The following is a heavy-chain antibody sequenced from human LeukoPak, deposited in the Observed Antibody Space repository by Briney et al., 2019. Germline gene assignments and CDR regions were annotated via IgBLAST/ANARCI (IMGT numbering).Heavy chain of an antibody. V-gene: IGHV4-34*01. CDR1: GGSFSGYY. CDR2: INHSGST. CDR3: ARLIYDSTPLFDY. J-gene: IGHJ4*02. Sequence: SETLSLTCAVYGGSFSGYYWSWIRQPPGKGLEWIGEINHSGSTNYNPSLKSRVTISVDTSKNQFSLKLSSVTAADTAVYYCARLIYDSTPLFDYWGQGTLVTVSS. D-gene: IGHD3-22*01.